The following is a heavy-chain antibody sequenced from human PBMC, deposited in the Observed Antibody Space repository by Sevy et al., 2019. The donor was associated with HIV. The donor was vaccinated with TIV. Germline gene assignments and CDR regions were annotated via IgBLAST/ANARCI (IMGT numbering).Heavy chain of an antibody. CDR3: AREGYDFWSGYYGYRWFDP. V-gene: IGHV3-74*01. D-gene: IGHD3-3*01. Sequence: GGSLRLSCAASGFTFSSYWMHWVRQAPGKGLVWVSRINSDGSSTSYADSVKGRFTISRDNAKNTLYQQTNSLRAEDTAVYYCAREGYDFWSGYYGYRWFDPWGQGTLVTVSS. CDR2: INSDGSST. CDR1: GFTFSSYW. J-gene: IGHJ5*02.